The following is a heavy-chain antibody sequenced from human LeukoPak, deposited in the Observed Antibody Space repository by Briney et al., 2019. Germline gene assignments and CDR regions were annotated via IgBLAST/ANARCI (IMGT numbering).Heavy chain of an antibody. D-gene: IGHD3-22*01. CDR3: ARDRGWRSSGYYLYYFDF. CDR1: GFTFSSYA. V-gene: IGHV3-7*01. Sequence: GGSLRLSCAASGFTFSSYAMSWVPQAPGEGLEWVASIKGDGSEKYYVDSVKGRFTISRDNAKNSLYLQMNSLRAEDTAVYYCARDRGWRSSGYYLYYFDFWGQGTLVTVSS. J-gene: IGHJ4*02. CDR2: IKGDGSEK.